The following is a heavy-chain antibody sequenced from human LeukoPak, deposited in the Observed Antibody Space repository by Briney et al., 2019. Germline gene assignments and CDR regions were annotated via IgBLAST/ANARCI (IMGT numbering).Heavy chain of an antibody. J-gene: IGHJ4*02. CDR3: AKADVNTACFDY. D-gene: IGHD5-18*01. V-gene: IGHV3-23*01. Sequence: GGSLRLSCAASGFIFSNYALAWVRQTPGKGLEWVSAVSGNGDITYFEDSLTGRFTISRDNSKNTLYLQMNSLRADDTATYFCAKADVNTACFDYWGQGTLVAVSS. CDR2: VSGNGDIT. CDR1: GFIFSNYA.